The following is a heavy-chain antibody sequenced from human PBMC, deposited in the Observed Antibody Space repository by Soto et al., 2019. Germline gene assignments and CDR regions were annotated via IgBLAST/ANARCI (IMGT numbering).Heavy chain of an antibody. V-gene: IGHV5-51*01. J-gene: IGHJ3*02. D-gene: IGHD2-15*01. CDR1: GYRFTNYW. CDR3: ATPPYSDAFDI. CDR2: IYPGDSDT. Sequence: TGESLKISCEDSGYRFTNYWIGWVRQMPGKGLEWMGIIYPGDSDTRYSPSFQGQVTISADKSISTAYLQWSSLKASDTAMYYCATPPYSDAFDIWGQGTMVTVSS.